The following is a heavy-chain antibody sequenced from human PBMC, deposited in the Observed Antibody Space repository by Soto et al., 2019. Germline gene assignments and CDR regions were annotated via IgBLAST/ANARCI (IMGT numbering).Heavy chain of an antibody. CDR2: IIPIFGTA. CDR1: GGTFSSYA. D-gene: IGHD3-22*01. Sequence: QVQLVQSGAEVKKPGSSVKVSCKASGGTFSSYAISWVRQAPGQGLEWMGGIIPIFGTANYAQKFQCRVTITADESTSTAYMALSSLRSEDTAVYYCARGLRYYDSSGYNAFDIWGQGTMVTVSS. J-gene: IGHJ3*02. CDR3: ARGLRYYDSSGYNAFDI. V-gene: IGHV1-69*01.